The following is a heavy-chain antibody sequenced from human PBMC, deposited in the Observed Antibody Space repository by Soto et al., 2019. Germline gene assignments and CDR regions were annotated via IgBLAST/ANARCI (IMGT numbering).Heavy chain of an antibody. CDR1: GGSISSYY. J-gene: IGHJ6*02. V-gene: IGHV4-59*01. D-gene: IGHD4-17*01. CDR3: ARASTVTTRYGMDV. CDR2: IYYSGST. Sequence: SETLSLTCTVSGGSISSYYWSWIRQSPGKGLEWLGYIYYSGSTNYNPSLKSRVTISVDTSKNQFSLKLSSVTAADTAVYYCARASTVTTRYGMDVWGQGTTVTVS.